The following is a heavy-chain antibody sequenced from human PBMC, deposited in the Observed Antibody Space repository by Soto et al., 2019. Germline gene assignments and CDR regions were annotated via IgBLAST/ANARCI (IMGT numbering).Heavy chain of an antibody. D-gene: IGHD3-10*01. Sequence: SVKVSCKASGYTFTSYGISWVRQAPGQGLEWMGRIIPNLGIANYAQKLQGRVTITADKSTSTAYMELSSLRSEDTAVYYCARDRGSGSYYHPGWFDPWGQGTLVTVSS. J-gene: IGHJ5*02. CDR2: IIPNLGIA. CDR1: GYTFTSYG. CDR3: ARDRGSGSYYHPGWFDP. V-gene: IGHV1-69*04.